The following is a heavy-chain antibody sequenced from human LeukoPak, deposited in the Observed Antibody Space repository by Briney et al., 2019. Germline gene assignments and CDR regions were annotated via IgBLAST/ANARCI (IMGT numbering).Heavy chain of an antibody. CDR1: GFTFSSYA. CDR2: ISGSGGST. Sequence: GGSLRLSCAASGFTFSSYAMSWVRQAPGKGLEWVSAISGSGGSTYYADSVKGRFTISRDNSKNTLYLQMNSLRAEDTAVYYCVKGGWFGQSPSDVFHMWGQGTMVTVSS. CDR3: VKGGWFGQSPSDVFHM. V-gene: IGHV3-23*01. D-gene: IGHD3-10*01. J-gene: IGHJ3*02.